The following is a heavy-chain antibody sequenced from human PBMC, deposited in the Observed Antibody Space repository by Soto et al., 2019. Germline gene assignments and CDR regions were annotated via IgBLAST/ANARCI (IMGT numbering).Heavy chain of an antibody. D-gene: IGHD3-16*01. Sequence: SETLSLTCTASGGPVSSGNYYWTWIRQPPGKGLEWIGYIHDSGITNYNPSLKSRVTISVDTSKNHFSLKLSSVTAADTAVYYCARDRGSSIDYWGQGTLVTVSS. CDR3: ARDRGSSIDY. V-gene: IGHV4-61*03. CDR2: IHDSGIT. J-gene: IGHJ4*02. CDR1: GGPVSSGNYY.